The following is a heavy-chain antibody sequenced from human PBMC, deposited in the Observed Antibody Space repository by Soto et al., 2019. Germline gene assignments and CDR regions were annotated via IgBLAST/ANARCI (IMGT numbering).Heavy chain of an antibody. V-gene: IGHV3-30*18. CDR3: AKDHGDYLGYYGMDV. D-gene: IGHD4-17*01. Sequence: QVQLVESGGGVVQPGRSLRLSCAASGFTFSSYGMHWVRQTPGKGLEWVAVISYDGSNKYYADSVKGRFTISRDNSKNTLYLQMNSLRAEDTAVYYCAKDHGDYLGYYGMDVWGQGTTVTVSS. J-gene: IGHJ6*02. CDR2: ISYDGSNK. CDR1: GFTFSSYG.